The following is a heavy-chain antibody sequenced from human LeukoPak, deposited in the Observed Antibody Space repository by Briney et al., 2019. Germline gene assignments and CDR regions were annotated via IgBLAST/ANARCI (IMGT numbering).Heavy chain of an antibody. J-gene: IGHJ4*02. CDR1: GVSISSGGYS. CDR2: IYHSGST. CDR3: ARGRSSSVFDY. Sequence: KSSQTLSLTCAVSGVSISSGGYSWSWIRQPPGKGLEWIGYIYHSGSTYYNPSLKSRVTISVDRSKNQFSLKLSSVTAADTAVYYCARGRSSSVFDYGGQEPLVTVSS. D-gene: IGHD6-6*01. V-gene: IGHV4-30-2*01.